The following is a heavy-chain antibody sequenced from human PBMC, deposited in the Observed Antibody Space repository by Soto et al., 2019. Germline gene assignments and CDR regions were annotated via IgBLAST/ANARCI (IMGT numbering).Heavy chain of an antibody. CDR3: ATPPHVREPIDY. Sequence: AAVKVSCKASGCTFTSNGISWVRQAPGQGLEWMGWISAYNGNTNYAQKLQGRVTMTTDTSTSTAYMELRSLRSDDTAVYYCATPPHVREPIDYWGHGTLFPVYS. CDR1: GCTFTSNG. D-gene: IGHD3-16*01. CDR2: ISAYNGNT. V-gene: IGHV1-18*04. J-gene: IGHJ4*01.